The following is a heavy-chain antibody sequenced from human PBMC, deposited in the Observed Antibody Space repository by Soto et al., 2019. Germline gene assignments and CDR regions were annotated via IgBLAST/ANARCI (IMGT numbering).Heavy chain of an antibody. Sequence: EVQLVESGGGLVRPGGSLRLSCAASGFTFSYYWMHWVRQAPGKGLVWVSRIHSDGSSTTYADFVKGRFIISRDNARNTVDWQMNSVRVEDAAVYDCARGDRGSFDLWGQGTVVTVAS. D-gene: IGHD1-26*01. CDR1: GFTFSYYW. CDR2: IHSDGSST. J-gene: IGHJ3*01. CDR3: ARGDRGSFDL. V-gene: IGHV3-74*01.